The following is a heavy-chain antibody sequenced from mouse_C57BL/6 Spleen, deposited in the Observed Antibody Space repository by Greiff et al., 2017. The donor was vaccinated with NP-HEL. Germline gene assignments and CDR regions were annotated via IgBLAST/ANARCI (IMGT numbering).Heavy chain of an antibody. J-gene: IGHJ2*01. V-gene: IGHV1-26*01. Sequence: EVQLQQSGPELVKPGASVKISCKASGYTFTDYYMNWVKQSHGKSLEWIGDINPNNGGTSYNQTFKGKATLTVDTSSSTAYMELRSLTSEDSAVYYCARKGFITTVVGHFDYWGQGTTLTVSS. CDR1: GYTFTDYY. CDR2: INPNNGGT. D-gene: IGHD1-1*01. CDR3: ARKGFITTVVGHFDY.